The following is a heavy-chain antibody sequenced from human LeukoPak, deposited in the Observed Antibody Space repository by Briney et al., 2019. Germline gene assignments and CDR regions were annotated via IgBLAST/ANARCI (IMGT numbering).Heavy chain of an antibody. J-gene: IGHJ5*01. V-gene: IGHV3-9*01. Sequence: GGSLRLSCVASGFTFDDYGVHWVRQAPGKGLEWVSGLTWNSGRIGYADSIKGRFTISRDNAKKSLYLQMHSLRPEDTALYYCAKGSTTVATWFDSWGQGTLVTVSS. CDR2: LTWNSGRI. D-gene: IGHD4-23*01. CDR3: AKGSTTVATWFDS. CDR1: GFTFDDYG.